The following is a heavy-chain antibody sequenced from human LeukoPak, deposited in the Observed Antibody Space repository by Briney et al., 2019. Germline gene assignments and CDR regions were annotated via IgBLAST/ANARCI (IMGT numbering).Heavy chain of an antibody. J-gene: IGHJ6*02. CDR2: INHSGST. V-gene: IGHV4-34*01. Sequence: PSETLSLTCAVYGGSFSGYYWSWIRQPPGKGLEWIGEINHSGSTNYNPSLKSRVTISVDTSKNQFSLKLSSVTAADTAVYYCARGVITIFGVVANYYYYYGMDVWGQGTTVTVSS. CDR3: ARGVITIFGVVANYYYYYGMDV. CDR1: GGSFSGYY. D-gene: IGHD3-3*01.